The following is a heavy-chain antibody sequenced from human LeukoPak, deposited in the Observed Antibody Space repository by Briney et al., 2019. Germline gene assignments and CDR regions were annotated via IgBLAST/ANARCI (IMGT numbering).Heavy chain of an antibody. V-gene: IGHV3-66*01. Sequence: GGSLRLSCAASGFTVSTNYMSWVRQAPGKGLEWVSLIYSGGGTYYADSVQGRFTISRDNSRNTLSLQKNSLRVDDTAVYYCARGFRSVTTWGYFDYWGQGALVTVSS. D-gene: IGHD4-17*01. CDR3: ARGFRSVTTWGYFDY. CDR1: GFTVSTNY. CDR2: IYSGGGT. J-gene: IGHJ4*02.